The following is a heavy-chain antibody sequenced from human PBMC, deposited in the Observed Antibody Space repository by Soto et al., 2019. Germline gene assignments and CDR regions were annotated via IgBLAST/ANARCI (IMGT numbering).Heavy chain of an antibody. Sequence: QVQLVESGGGVVQPGRSLRLSCAASGFTFSSYAMHWVRQAPGKGLEWVAVISYDGSNKYYADSVKGRFTISRDNSKNTLYLQMNSLRAKDTAVYYCAREFVVVAATGERNYYGMDVWGQGTTVTVSS. CDR2: ISYDGSNK. D-gene: IGHD2-15*01. J-gene: IGHJ6*02. V-gene: IGHV3-30-3*01. CDR1: GFTFSSYA. CDR3: AREFVVVAATGERNYYGMDV.